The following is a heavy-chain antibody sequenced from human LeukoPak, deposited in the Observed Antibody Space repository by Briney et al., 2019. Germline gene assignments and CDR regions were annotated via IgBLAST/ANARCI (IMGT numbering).Heavy chain of an antibody. D-gene: IGHD2-2*01. CDR1: GFTFDEYA. V-gene: IGHV3-9*01. CDR2: ITWNSGSI. J-gene: IGHJ6*02. Sequence: GGSLRLSCAASGFTFDEYAMHWVRQAPGKGLEWVSGITWNSGSIGYADSVKGRFTISRDNAKNSLFLQMNSLRVEDTALYYCAKGWSPYLYGMDVWGQGTTVTVSS. CDR3: AKGWSPYLYGMDV.